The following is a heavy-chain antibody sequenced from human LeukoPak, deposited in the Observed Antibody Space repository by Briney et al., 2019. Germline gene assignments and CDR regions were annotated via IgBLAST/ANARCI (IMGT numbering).Heavy chain of an antibody. D-gene: IGHD3-10*01. Sequence: PGGSLRLSCAASGFTFSSYSMNWVRQAPGKGLEWVSSISSSSSYIYYADSVKGRFTISRDNSKNTLYLQMNSLRAEDTAVYYCANSGLWFAPVDYWGQGTLVTVSS. CDR1: GFTFSSYS. J-gene: IGHJ4*02. V-gene: IGHV3-21*04. CDR2: ISSSSSYI. CDR3: ANSGLWFAPVDY.